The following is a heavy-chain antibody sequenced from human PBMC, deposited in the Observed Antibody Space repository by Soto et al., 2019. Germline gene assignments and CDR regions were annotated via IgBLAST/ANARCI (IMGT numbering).Heavy chain of an antibody. CDR2: ISSSNGHT. D-gene: IGHD6-19*01. J-gene: IGHJ6*02. V-gene: IGHV1-18*04. Sequence: QVHLVQSGPEVKKPGASVKVSCKASGYTFSDYGMNWVRQDPGQGLEWLGWISSSNGHTKFAHKFQGRVTMTTDTPTTTVYMELRSLRSDDTAVYYCAISTCSGSYFGMDVWGQGTTVTVS. CDR3: AISTCSGSYFGMDV. CDR1: GYTFSDYG.